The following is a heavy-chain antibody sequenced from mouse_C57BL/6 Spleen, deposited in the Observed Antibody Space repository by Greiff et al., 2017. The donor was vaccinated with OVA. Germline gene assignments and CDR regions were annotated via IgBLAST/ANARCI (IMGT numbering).Heavy chain of an antibody. D-gene: IGHD2-4*01. J-gene: IGHJ2*01. CDR3: ARSGDYDRVFDY. CDR2: IYPGDGDT. Sequence: QVQLQQSGPELVKPGASVKISCKASGYAFSSSWMNWVKQRPGQGLEWIGRIYPGDGDTNYNGKFKGKATLTADKSSSTAYMQLSSLTSEDSAVYFCARSGDYDRVFDYWGQGTTLTVSS. CDR1: GYAFSSSW. V-gene: IGHV1-82*01.